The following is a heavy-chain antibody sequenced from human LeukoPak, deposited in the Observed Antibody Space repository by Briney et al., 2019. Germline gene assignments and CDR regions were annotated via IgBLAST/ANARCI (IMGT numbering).Heavy chain of an antibody. V-gene: IGHV3-74*01. CDR3: AREAAAGTAGAYGMDV. CDR1: GFTFSSYW. D-gene: IGHD6-13*01. J-gene: IGHJ6*02. CDR2: INYDGSST. Sequence: QPGGSLRLSCAASGFTFSSYWMHWVRQAPGKGPVWVSRINYDGSSTSYADSVKGRFTISRDNAKNTLYLQMNSLRAEDTAVYYCAREAAAGTAGAYGMDVWGQGTTVTVSS.